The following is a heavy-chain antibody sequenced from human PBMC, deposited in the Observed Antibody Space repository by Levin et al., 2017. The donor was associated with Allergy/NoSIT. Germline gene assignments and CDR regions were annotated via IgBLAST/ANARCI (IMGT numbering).Heavy chain of an antibody. CDR1: GFTFSNYW. CDR3: VGGAGWHFDL. CDR2: INPDGSET. J-gene: IGHJ2*01. Sequence: GGSLRLSCAASGFTFSNYWMSWVRQAPGKGLEWAANINPDGSETYYVDSVRGRFIISRDNAKNSVYLQTSSLRVEDTAVYYCVGGAGWHFDLWGRGSLVTVSS. V-gene: IGHV3-7*04.